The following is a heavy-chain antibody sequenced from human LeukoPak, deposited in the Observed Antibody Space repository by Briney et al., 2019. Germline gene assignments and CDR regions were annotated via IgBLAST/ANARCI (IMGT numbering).Heavy chain of an antibody. CDR3: ATFSWGSFDY. CDR2: IYYSGST. Sequence: SETLSLTCTVSGGSISSYYWSWIRQPPGKGLEWIGYIYYSGSTNYNPSLKGRVTISVDTSKNQFSLKLSSVTAADTAVYYCATFSWGSFDYWGQGTLVTVSS. D-gene: IGHD3-16*01. CDR1: GGSISSYY. V-gene: IGHV4-59*01. J-gene: IGHJ4*02.